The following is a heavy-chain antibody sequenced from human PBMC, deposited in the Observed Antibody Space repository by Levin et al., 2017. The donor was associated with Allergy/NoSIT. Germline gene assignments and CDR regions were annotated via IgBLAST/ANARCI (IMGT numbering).Heavy chain of an antibody. CDR2: INPNSGGT. V-gene: IGHV1-2*02. CDR1: GYTFTGYY. Sequence: VASVKVSCKASGYTFTGYYMHWVRQAPGQGLEWMGWINPNSGGTNYAQKFQGRVTMTRDTSISTAYMELSRLRSDDTAVYYCARETSGATEPIDAFDIWGQGTMVTVSS. D-gene: IGHD1-26*01. CDR3: ARETSGATEPIDAFDI. J-gene: IGHJ3*02.